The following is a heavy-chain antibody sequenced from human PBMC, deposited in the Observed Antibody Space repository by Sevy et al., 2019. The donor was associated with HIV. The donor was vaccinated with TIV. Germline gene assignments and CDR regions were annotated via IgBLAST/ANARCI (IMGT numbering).Heavy chain of an antibody. CDR2: ISSSGSTI. Sequence: GGSLRLSCAASGFTFSDYYMSWIRQAPGKGLEWVSYISSSGSTIYYADSVKGRFTISRDNAKNSLYLQMNSLRAEDTAVYYCARDIAVAGTTEHYYYYYGMDVWGQWTTVTVSS. CDR1: GFTFSDYY. D-gene: IGHD6-19*01. V-gene: IGHV3-11*01. J-gene: IGHJ6*02. CDR3: ARDIAVAGTTEHYYYYYGMDV.